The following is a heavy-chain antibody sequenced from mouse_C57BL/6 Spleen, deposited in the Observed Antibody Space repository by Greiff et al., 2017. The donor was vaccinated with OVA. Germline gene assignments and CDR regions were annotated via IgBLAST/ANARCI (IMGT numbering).Heavy chain of an antibody. J-gene: IGHJ3*01. Sequence: EVNLVESGGGLVQPGGSLKLSCAASGFTFSDYYMYWVRQTPEKRLEWVAYISNGGGSTYYPDTVKGRFTISRDKAKNTLYLQMSRLKSEDTAMYYCARESPLGDFAYWGQGTLVTVSA. CDR2: ISNGGGST. CDR1: GFTFSDYY. D-gene: IGHD4-1*01. V-gene: IGHV5-12*01. CDR3: ARESPLGDFAY.